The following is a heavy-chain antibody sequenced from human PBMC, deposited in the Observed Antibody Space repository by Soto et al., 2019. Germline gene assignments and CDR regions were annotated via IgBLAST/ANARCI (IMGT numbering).Heavy chain of an antibody. CDR1: GFTFSSYA. V-gene: IGHV3-30-3*01. Sequence: QVQLVESGGGVVQPGRSLRLSCAASGFTFSSYAMHWVRQAPGKGLEWVAVISYDGSNKYYADSVKGRFTISRDNSKNTLYLQMNSLRAEDTAVYYCARGITMIVVVTGYFDLWGRGTLVTVSS. D-gene: IGHD3-22*01. CDR2: ISYDGSNK. J-gene: IGHJ2*01. CDR3: ARGITMIVVVTGYFDL.